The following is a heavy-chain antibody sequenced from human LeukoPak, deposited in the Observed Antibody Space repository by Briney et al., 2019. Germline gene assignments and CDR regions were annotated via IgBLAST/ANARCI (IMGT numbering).Heavy chain of an antibody. CDR2: INHSGST. V-gene: IGHV4-34*01. Sequence: KPSETLSLTCAVYGGSFSGYYWSWIRQPPGKGLEWIGEINHSGSTNYNPSLKRRVTISVDTSKNQFSLKLSSVTAADTAVYYCARTPLERLPFDYWGQGTLVTDSS. CDR1: GGSFSGYY. J-gene: IGHJ4*02. CDR3: ARTPLERLPFDY. D-gene: IGHD1-1*01.